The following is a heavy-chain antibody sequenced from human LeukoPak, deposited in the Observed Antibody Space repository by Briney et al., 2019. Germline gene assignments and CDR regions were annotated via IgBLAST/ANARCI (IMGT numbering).Heavy chain of an antibody. D-gene: IGHD5-12*01. J-gene: IGHJ3*01. CDR3: ARGGFSHAFDV. CDR2: IDNDGSDI. CDR1: GFTFSSYA. V-gene: IGHV3-74*01. Sequence: GGSLRLSCAASGFTFSSYAMSWVRQAPGKGLVWVGRIDNDGSDIIYADSVKGRFTVSRDNAKNTLYLQMNSLRAEDTAVYFCARGGFSHAFDVWGQGTVVTVSS.